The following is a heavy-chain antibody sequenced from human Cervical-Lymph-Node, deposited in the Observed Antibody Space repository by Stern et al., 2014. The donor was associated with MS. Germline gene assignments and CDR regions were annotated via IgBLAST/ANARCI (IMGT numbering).Heavy chain of an antibody. D-gene: IGHD6-13*01. J-gene: IGHJ3*01. Sequence: VQLEESGAEVKKPGASVKVSCKASGYTFTNYAISWVRQAPGQGLEWMGWIGTNIGNTNYAQRFQGRVTWATDTATNTVYMELRSLRSDDTAMYYCRAGSDAFDVWGQGTMVTVSS. CDR3: RAGSDAFDV. CDR1: GYTFTNYA. V-gene: IGHV1-18*01. CDR2: IGTNIGNT.